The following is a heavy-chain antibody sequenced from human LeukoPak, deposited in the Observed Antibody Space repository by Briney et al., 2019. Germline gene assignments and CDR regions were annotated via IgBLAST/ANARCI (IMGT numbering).Heavy chain of an antibody. V-gene: IGHV4-34*01. CDR1: GGSFSGYY. CDR3: ARDGPPGIAVAGTFDY. J-gene: IGHJ4*02. CDR2: INHSGST. Sequence: PSETLSLTCAVYGGSFSGYYWSWIRQPPGEGLEWIGEINHSGSTNYNPSLKSRVTISVDTSKNQFSLKLSSVTAADTAVYYCARDGPPGIAVAGTFDYWGQGTLVTVSS. D-gene: IGHD6-19*01.